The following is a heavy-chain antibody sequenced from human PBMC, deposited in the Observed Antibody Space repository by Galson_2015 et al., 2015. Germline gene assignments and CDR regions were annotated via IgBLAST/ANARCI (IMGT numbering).Heavy chain of an antibody. J-gene: IGHJ5*02. CDR3: ARDHDPVYYYGSGSWEFDP. CDR1: GGTFSSYT. D-gene: IGHD3-10*01. V-gene: IGHV1-69*04. CDR2: IIPILGIA. Sequence: SVKVSCKASGGTFSSYTISWVRQAPGQGLEWMGRIIPILGIANYAQRFQGRVTITADKSTSTAYMELSSLRSEDTAVYYCARDHDPVYYYGSGSWEFDPWGQGTLVTVSS.